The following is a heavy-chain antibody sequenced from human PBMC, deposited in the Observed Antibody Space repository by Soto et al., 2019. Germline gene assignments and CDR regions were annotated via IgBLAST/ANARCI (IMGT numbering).Heavy chain of an antibody. CDR2: IIPILGIA. V-gene: IGHV1-69*04. D-gene: IGHD2-15*01. CDR3: ARDRREVVVVVAATYNWFDP. J-gene: IGHJ5*02. Sequence: SVKVSCKASGGTFSSYTISWVRQAPGQGLEWMGRIIPILGIANYAQKFQGRVTITADKSTSTAYMELSSLRSEDTAVYYCARDRREVVVVVAATYNWFDPWGQGTLVTVSS. CDR1: GGTFSSYT.